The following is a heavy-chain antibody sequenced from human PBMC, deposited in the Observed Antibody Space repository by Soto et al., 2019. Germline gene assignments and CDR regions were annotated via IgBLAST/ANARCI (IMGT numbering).Heavy chain of an antibody. V-gene: IGHV1-46*01. CDR3: TRVGNPLGGGVHRDFYY. J-gene: IGHJ4*02. CDR2: INPSGGGA. D-gene: IGHD3-16*01. CDR1: GYAFTNYY. Sequence: ASVKVSCKASGYAFTNYYIHWVRQAPGQGLEWMGIINPSGGGASYAQKFQGRVTMTRDTSTSTVYMELSSLRSEDTAVYYCTRVGNPLGGGVHRDFYYWGKGTPVTVSS.